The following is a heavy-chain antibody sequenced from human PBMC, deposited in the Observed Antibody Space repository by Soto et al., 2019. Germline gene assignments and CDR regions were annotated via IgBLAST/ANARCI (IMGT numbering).Heavy chain of an antibody. V-gene: IGHV4-31*03. CDR1: GGSISSISNHY. CDR2: ISYSGST. Sequence: SETLSLTCTVSGGSISSISNHYCSWIRLPPGKGLEWIGYISYSGSTYYNPSLKSRPTISVDTSKNQFSLKLSSVTAADTAVYYCARALPSYYYYGMDVWGQGTTVTVSS. J-gene: IGHJ6*02. CDR3: ARALPSYYYYGMDV.